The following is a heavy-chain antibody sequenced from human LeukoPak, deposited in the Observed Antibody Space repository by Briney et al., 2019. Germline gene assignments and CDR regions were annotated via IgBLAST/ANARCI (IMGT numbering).Heavy chain of an antibody. V-gene: IGHV3-30-3*01. CDR1: GFTFSSYA. Sequence: GGSLRLSCAASGFTFSSYAIHWVRQAPGKGLEWVAVISYDGSNKYYADSVKGRFTISRDNSKNTLYLQMNSLRAEDTAVYYCARSYYYDRKSGYFDYWGQGTLVTVSS. D-gene: IGHD3-22*01. CDR3: ARSYYYDRKSGYFDY. J-gene: IGHJ4*02. CDR2: ISYDGSNK.